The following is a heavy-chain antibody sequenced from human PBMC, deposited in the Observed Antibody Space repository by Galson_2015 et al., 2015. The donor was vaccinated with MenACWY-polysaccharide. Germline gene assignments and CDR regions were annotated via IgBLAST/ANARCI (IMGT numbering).Heavy chain of an antibody. CDR2: IKRTTDGGTV. CDR1: GFTFSSAS. Sequence: SLRLSCAASGFTFSSASMNWVRQAPGKGLEWVGRIKRTTDGGTVGYAAPVRGRFTVSRDDSKNKLYLQMNSLRTEDTAVYYCGYSSGTYYNFWGPGTLVPVSS. D-gene: IGHD3-10*01. CDR3: GYSSGTYYNF. J-gene: IGHJ4*02. V-gene: IGHV3-15*01.